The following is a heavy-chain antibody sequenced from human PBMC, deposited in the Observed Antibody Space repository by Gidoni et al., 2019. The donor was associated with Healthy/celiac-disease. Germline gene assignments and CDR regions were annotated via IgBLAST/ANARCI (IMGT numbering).Heavy chain of an antibody. CDR2: IWYDGSNK. CDR1: GFTFSSYG. Sequence: QVQLVESGGGVVQPGRSLRLSCAASGFTFSSYGMHWVRQAPGKGLVWVAVIWYDGSNKYYADSVKGRFTISRDNSKNTLYLQMNSLRAEDTAVYYCARDRWLQAGGMDVWGQGTTVTVSS. D-gene: IGHD5-12*01. CDR3: ARDRWLQAGGMDV. J-gene: IGHJ6*02. V-gene: IGHV3-33*01.